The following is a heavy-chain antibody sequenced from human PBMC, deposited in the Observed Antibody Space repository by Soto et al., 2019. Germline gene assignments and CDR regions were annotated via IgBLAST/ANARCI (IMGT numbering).Heavy chain of an antibody. J-gene: IGHJ4*02. CDR3: ASSYDYIWGSYRFQQD. CDR1: GGSISSSSYY. D-gene: IGHD3-16*02. Sequence: QLQLQESGPGLVKPSETLSLTCTVSGGSISSSSYYWGWIRQPPGKGLEWIGSIYYSGSTYYNPSLKSRVTISVDTSKNQFSLKLSSVTAADTAVYYCASSYDYIWGSYRFQQDWGQGTLVTVSS. CDR2: IYYSGST. V-gene: IGHV4-39*01.